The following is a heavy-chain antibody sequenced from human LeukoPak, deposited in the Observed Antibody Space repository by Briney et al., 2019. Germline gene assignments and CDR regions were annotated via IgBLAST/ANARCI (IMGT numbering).Heavy chain of an antibody. CDR1: GFSLSTSGVG. CDR2: IYWDDDK. V-gene: IGHV2-5*02. D-gene: IGHD6-13*01. J-gene: IGHJ5*02. CDR3: AHRPVSTSWHYNWFDP. Sequence: VSGPTLVNPTQTLTLTCTFSGFSLSTSGVGVGWIRQPPVKALEWLALIYWDDDKRYSPSLESRLTITKDTSKNQVVLTMTSMDPVDTATYYCAHRPVSTSWHYNWFDPWGQGTLVTVSS.